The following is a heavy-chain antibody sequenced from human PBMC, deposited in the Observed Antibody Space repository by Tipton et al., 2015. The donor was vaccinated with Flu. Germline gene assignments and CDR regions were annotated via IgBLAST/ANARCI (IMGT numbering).Heavy chain of an antibody. CDR2: ISSSGSTI. D-gene: IGHD1-26*01. Sequence: SLRLSCAASGFTFSSYEMNWVRQAPGKGLEWVSYISSSGSTIYYADSVKGRFTISRDNAKNSLYLQMNSLRAEDTAVYYCARESGSYFYYYYGMDVWGQGTTVTVSS. V-gene: IGHV3-48*03. CDR1: GFTFSSYE. CDR3: ARESGSYFYYYYGMDV. J-gene: IGHJ6*02.